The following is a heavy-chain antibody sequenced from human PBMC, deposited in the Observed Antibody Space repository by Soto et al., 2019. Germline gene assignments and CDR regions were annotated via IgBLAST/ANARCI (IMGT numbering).Heavy chain of an antibody. V-gene: IGHV3-30*18. CDR2: ISYDGSHE. J-gene: IGHJ5*02. D-gene: IGHD6-19*01. CDR3: AKSLAVGAGWFDP. Sequence: QAQLVESGGGVVQPGTSLILSCAASGFTFNKYGMHWVRQAPGKGLAWVAFISYDGSHEYYADSVKRRLTISRDNSKNTVFLQMNSLRGEDTAVYYCAKSLAVGAGWFDPWSQGALDTVSS. CDR1: GFTFNKYG.